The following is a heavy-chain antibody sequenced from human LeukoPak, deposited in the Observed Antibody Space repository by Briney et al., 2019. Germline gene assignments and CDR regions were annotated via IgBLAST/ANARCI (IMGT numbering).Heavy chain of an antibody. J-gene: IGHJ4*02. CDR1: GFTFSSYS. CDR2: ISSSSSYI. D-gene: IGHD5-18*01. Sequence: GGSLRLSCAASGFTFSSYSMNWVRQAPGKGLEWVSSISSSSSYIYYADSVKGRFTTSRDNAKNSLYLQMNSLRAEDTAVYYCARDRGYSYGYAFDYWGQGTLVTVSS. CDR3: ARDRGYSYGYAFDY. V-gene: IGHV3-21*01.